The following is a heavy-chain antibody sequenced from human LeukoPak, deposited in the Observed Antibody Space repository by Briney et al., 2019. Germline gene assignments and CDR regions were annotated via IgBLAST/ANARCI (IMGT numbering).Heavy chain of an antibody. D-gene: IGHD2-15*01. V-gene: IGHV5-51*01. CDR1: GYSFSRYW. CDR3: ARRGSAAHYYAMDL. CDR2: IYPGDSET. Sequence: GESLKISCKGSGYSFSRYWIGWVRPMPGKGLEWMGTIYPGDSETRYSPSFQGQVTISADKSINSAYLQWSSLKASDTAMYCARRGSAAHYYAMDLWGQGTPVTVSS. J-gene: IGHJ6*02.